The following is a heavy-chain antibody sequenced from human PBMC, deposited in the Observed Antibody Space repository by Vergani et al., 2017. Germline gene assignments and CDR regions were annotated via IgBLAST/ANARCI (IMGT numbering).Heavy chain of an antibody. CDR1: GYTFTSYA. D-gene: IGHD2-8*01. J-gene: IGHJ1*01. CDR3: ARGPSQYCTNGVCSSAEYFQH. V-gene: IGHV1-3*01. Sequence: QVQLVQSGAEVKKPGASVKVSCKASGYTFTSYAMHWVRQAPGQRLEWMGWINAGNGNTKYSQKFQGRVTITRDTSASTAYMELSSLRSEDTAVYYCARGPSQYCTNGVCSSAEYFQHWGQGTLVTVSS. CDR2: INAGNGNT.